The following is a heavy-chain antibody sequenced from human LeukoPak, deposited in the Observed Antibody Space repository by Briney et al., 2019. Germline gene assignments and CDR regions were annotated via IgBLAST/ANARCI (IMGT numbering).Heavy chain of an antibody. J-gene: IGHJ4*02. V-gene: IGHV3-33*01. CDR1: GFTFRSFG. D-gene: IGHD4-11*01. CDR3: ARDGEVTKGTFDY. CDR2: IWYDGGQK. Sequence: GGSLRLSCAASGFTFRSFGMHWVRQAPGKGLEWVALIWYDGGQKYYADAVKGRFTISRDNSKRTVYLQMNSLRVEDTGVYYCARDGEVTKGTFDYWGQGTLVTVAS.